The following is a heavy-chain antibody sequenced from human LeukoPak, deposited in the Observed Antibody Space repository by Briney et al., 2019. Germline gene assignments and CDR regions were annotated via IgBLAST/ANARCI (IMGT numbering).Heavy chain of an antibody. CDR3: ARDMCGGDCYPDF. V-gene: IGHV3-23*01. CDR1: GFTFSNYV. J-gene: IGHJ4*02. CDR2: ISGSGGST. Sequence: GGSLRLSCAASGFTFSNYVLGWVRQAPGKGLQWVSAISGSGGSTYYADSVKGRFTISRDNSGNTLYLQMDSLRAEDTAVYYCARDMCGGDCYPDFWGRGTLVTVSS. D-gene: IGHD2-21*02.